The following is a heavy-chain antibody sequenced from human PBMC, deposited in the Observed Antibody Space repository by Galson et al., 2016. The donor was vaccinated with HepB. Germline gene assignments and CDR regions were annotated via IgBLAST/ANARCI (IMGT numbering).Heavy chain of an antibody. V-gene: IGHV3-66*01. CDR1: GFTVSLND. CDR2: IYSGGSR. Sequence: SLRLSCAASGFTVSLNDMSWVRQAPGKGLEWVSVIYSGGSRDYVDPVKGRFTISRDNSKNTLYLQMNSLRAEDTAVYYCVRDGKYFGMDVWGQGTTVTVSS. J-gene: IGHJ6*02. CDR3: VRDGKYFGMDV.